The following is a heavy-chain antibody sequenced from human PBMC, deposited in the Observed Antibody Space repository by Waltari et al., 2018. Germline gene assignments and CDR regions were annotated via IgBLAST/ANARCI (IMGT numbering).Heavy chain of an antibody. Sequence: QVPLQQWGAGLLKSSETLSLTCSVSGASFSAYYWGGVRHVPGKGLEWIGQIRHPGTANYNPSLESRVAISIDTSRSQFSLKVFSVTAADTALYFCTRGGNYDFWSHSPFVDPWGQGTQVTVSS. CDR1: GASFSAYY. D-gene: IGHD3-3*01. CDR3: TRGGNYDFWSHSPFVDP. CDR2: IRHPGTA. V-gene: IGHV4-34*01. J-gene: IGHJ5*02.